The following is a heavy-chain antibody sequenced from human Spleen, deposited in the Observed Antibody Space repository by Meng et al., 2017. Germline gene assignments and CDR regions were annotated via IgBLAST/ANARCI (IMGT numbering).Heavy chain of an antibody. V-gene: IGHV3-73*01. CDR2: IRTKADNYAT. J-gene: IGHJ4*02. CDR1: GFTFSGSA. CDR3: TKETAAAD. D-gene: IGHD6-13*01. Sequence: GESLKISCAASGFTFSGSAIHWVRPASGKGLEWVRRIRTKADNYATLYSASVKGRFTISRDDSKYTAFLQMNSLQTEDTAVYYCTKETAAADWGRGTLVTVSS.